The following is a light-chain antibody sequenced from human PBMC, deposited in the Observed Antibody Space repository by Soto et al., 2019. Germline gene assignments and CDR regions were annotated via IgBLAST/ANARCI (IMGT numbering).Light chain of an antibody. Sequence: IVLTQSPEALSLYQGERATLSCRASQSVNNNYLAWYQQKPGQAPRLLIYGASTRATGIPARFSASGSGTEFTLTISGLQSEDFAVYYCQQYNSWPITFGQGTRLEI. J-gene: IGKJ5*01. V-gene: IGKV3-15*01. CDR1: QSVNNN. CDR3: QQYNSWPIT. CDR2: GAS.